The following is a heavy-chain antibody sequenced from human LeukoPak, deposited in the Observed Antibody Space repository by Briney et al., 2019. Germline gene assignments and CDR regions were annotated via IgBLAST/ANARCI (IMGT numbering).Heavy chain of an antibody. CDR1: AFNLRTAW. CDR3: AAGHYTNL. V-gene: IGHV3-15*01. Sequence: GGSLRLSCVASAFNLRTAWMRWVRQAPGKGLEWVGRINTEGDGGTTDYAAPVKGRFTISRDDSKSAVYLQMNNLRTEDTAVYYCAAGHYTNLWGQGTLVTVSS. CDR2: INTEGDGGTT. J-gene: IGHJ5*02. D-gene: IGHD3-3*01.